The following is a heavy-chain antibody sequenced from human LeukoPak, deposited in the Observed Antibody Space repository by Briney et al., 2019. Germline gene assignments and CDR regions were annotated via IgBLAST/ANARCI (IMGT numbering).Heavy chain of an antibody. CDR2: INHSGST. V-gene: IGHV4-34*01. CDR3: ARLTPADYYDSSGYPDY. D-gene: IGHD3-22*01. Sequence: TETLSLTCAVYGGSFSDYYWSWIRQPPGKGLEWIGEINHSGSTNYNPSLKSRVTISVDTSKNQFSLRLSSVTAADTAVYYCARLTPADYYDSSGYPDYWGQGTLVTVSS. J-gene: IGHJ4*02. CDR1: GGSFSDYY.